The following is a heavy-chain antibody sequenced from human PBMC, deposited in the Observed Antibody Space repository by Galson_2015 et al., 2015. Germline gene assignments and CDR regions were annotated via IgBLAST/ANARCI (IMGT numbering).Heavy chain of an antibody. D-gene: IGHD3-22*01. J-gene: IGHJ4*02. V-gene: IGHV3-23*01. Sequence: SLRLSCAASGFTFSSYAMSWVRQAPGKELEWVSAISGSGGSTYYADSVKGRFTISRDNSKNTLYLQMNSLRAEDTAVYYCAKYSMIVVVITLVDYWGQGTLVTVSS. CDR1: GFTFSSYA. CDR3: AKYSMIVVVITLVDY. CDR2: ISGSGGST.